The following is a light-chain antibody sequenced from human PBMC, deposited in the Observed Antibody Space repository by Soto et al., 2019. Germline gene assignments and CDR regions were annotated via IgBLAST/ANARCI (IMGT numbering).Light chain of an antibody. V-gene: IGLV2-14*01. CDR2: EVN. CDR1: SSDVGDFNY. J-gene: IGLJ2*01. CDR3: SSYTSTTTLSVV. Sequence: QSVLTQPASVSGSPGQSITISCTGTSSDVGDFNYVSWYQQHPGKAPKLMIYEVNNRPSGVSDRFSGSKSGNTASLTISGLQAGDEADYYCSSYTSTTTLSVVFGGGTKLTVL.